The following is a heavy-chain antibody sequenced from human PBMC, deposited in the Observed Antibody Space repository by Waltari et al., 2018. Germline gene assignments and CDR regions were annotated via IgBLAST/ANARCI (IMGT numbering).Heavy chain of an antibody. CDR2: ISPNSGGS. CDR1: GYTFTANH. V-gene: IGHV1-2*02. CDR3: ARGNNYYGMDV. Sequence: QVQLVQSGAEVKKPGASVTVSCKASGYTFTANHLHWVRQAPGQGLEWMGWISPNSGGSKYAQKFQGRVSMTRDTSISTAYMELSSLRSDDTAVYYCARGNNYYGMDVWGQGTTVTVSS. D-gene: IGHD1-1*01. J-gene: IGHJ6*02.